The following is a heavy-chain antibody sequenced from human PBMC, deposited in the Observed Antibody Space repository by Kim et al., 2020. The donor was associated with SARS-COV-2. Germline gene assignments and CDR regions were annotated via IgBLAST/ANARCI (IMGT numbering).Heavy chain of an antibody. CDR1: GFSLSDYY. J-gene: IGHJ6*01. V-gene: IGHV3-11*01. D-gene: IGHD3-10*01. Sequence: GGSLRLSCAASGFSLSDYYMSWIRQAPGKGLEWVSYFSNSGRTIFYADSVKGRFTVSRDTAKNSLYLQMIGLRDEDTAVYYCARSEKIGGPWGYQNGMD. CDR2: FSNSGRTI. CDR3: ARSEKIGGPWGYQNGMD.